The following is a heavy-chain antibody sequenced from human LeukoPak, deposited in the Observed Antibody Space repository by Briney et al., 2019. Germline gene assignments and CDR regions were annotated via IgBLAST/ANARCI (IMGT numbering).Heavy chain of an antibody. CDR1: GGSISSYY. CDR3: ARAFGDGYMSYYFDY. J-gene: IGHJ4*02. D-gene: IGHD5-24*01. Sequence: SETLSLTCTVSGGSISSYYWSWIRQPPGKGLEWIGYIYYSGSTNYNPSLKSRVTISVDASKNQFSLKLSSVTAADTAVYYCARAFGDGYMSYYFDYWGQGTLVTVSS. V-gene: IGHV4-59*01. CDR2: IYYSGST.